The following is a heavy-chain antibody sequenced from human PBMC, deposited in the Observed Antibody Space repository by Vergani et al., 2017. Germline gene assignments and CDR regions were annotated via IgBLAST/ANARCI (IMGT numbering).Heavy chain of an antibody. V-gene: IGHV4-31*03. CDR2: TFYVGST. CDR1: VGSISSGGYY. Sequence: QVQLQESGPGLVKPSQTLSLTCTVLVGSISSGGYYCSWIRQHPGKGRGWIGYTFYVGSTYYNTSLKSRITISVNQSKNQFSLKLGSVTAADTAVYYCARGLGDYRGVRNCFVPAVVGGHCWFDPWGQGTLVTVSS. CDR3: ARGLGDYRGVRNCFVPAVVGGHCWFDP. D-gene: IGHD2-2*01. J-gene: IGHJ5*02.